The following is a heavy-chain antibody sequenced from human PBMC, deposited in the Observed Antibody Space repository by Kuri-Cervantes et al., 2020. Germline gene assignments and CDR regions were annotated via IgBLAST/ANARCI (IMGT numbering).Heavy chain of an antibody. V-gene: IGHV3-7*01. CDR1: GFTFSSYW. D-gene: IGHD3-10*01. J-gene: IGHJ4*02. CDR3: ARVRFRWGSGSYLRWYYFDY. CDR2: IKQDGSEK. Sequence: GESLKISCAASGFTFSSYWMSWVRQAPGKGLEWVANIKQDGSEKYYVDSVKGRFTISRDNAKNSLYLQMNSLRAEDTAVYYCARVRFRWGSGSYLRWYYFDYWGQGTLVTVSS.